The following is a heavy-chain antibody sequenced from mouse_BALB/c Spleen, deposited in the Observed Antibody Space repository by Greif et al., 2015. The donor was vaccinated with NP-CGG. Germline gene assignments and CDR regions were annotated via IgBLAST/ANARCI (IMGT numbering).Heavy chain of an antibody. D-gene: IGHD2-1*01. CDR2: IYPSDSYT. CDR1: GYTFTSYW. Sequence: VQLQQSGAELVRPGASVKLSCKASGYTFTSYWINWVKQRPGQGLEWIGNIYPSDSYTNYNQKFKDKATLTVDKSSSTAYMQLSSPTSEDPAVYYCTTLYYGNYVYYAMDYWGQGTSVTVSS. CDR3: TTLYYGNYVYYAMDY. V-gene: IGHV1-69*02. J-gene: IGHJ4*01.